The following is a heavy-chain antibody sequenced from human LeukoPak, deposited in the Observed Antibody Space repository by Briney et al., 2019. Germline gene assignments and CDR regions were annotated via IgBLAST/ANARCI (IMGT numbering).Heavy chain of an antibody. J-gene: IGHJ6*03. Sequence: ASVKVSCKASGYTLTSYGISWVRQAPGQGLEWMGWISAYNGNTNYAQKLQGRVTMTTDTSTSTAYMELRSLRSDDTAVYYCARDRSSGGIYYYYYMGVWGKGTTVTVSS. CDR3: ARDRSSGGIYYYYYMGV. D-gene: IGHD1-14*01. CDR1: GYTLTSYG. V-gene: IGHV1-18*01. CDR2: ISAYNGNT.